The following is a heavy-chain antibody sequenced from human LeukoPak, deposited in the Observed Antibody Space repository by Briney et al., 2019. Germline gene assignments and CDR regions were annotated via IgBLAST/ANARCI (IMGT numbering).Heavy chain of an antibody. D-gene: IGHD3-10*01. Sequence: GGSLRLSCAGSGFSFNSYAIHLVRQAPGKGLEWVTVISYDGSTKYYADSVKGRFTISRDNSKNALSLQVNSLSAEDTAVYYCARAVISGIYHHNAFDYWGQGTLVTVSS. J-gene: IGHJ4*02. CDR2: ISYDGSTK. V-gene: IGHV3-30-3*01. CDR3: ARAVISGIYHHNAFDY. CDR1: GFSFNSYA.